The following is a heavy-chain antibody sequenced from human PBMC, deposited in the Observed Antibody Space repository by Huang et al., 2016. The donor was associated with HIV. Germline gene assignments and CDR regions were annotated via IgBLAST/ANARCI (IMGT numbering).Heavy chain of an antibody. V-gene: IGHV4-39*01. Sequence: QLQLQESGPGLVKPSETLSLTCTVSGGSISSSGYYWGWIRQPPGKGLEWIGSIYHSGSTCCDPALRSRVTICIDTSKVQFSLKLKSVTPADTAVYYCATNNWNDSYYYFMDVWGKGTTVTVSS. D-gene: IGHD1-20*01. CDR2: IYHSGST. CDR3: ATNNWNDSYYYFMDV. CDR1: GGSISSSGYY. J-gene: IGHJ6*03.